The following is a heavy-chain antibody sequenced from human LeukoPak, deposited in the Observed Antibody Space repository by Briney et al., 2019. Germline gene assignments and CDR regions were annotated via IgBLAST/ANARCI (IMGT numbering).Heavy chain of an antibody. Sequence: ASVKVSCKASGYTFTDYYMHWVRQAPGQGLEWMGWFNPSSGDTTYTQKFQGRVTMTRDTSISTAYMELSRLKSDDTAVYYCARVGATSPKYYHGMDVWGQGTTVTVSS. J-gene: IGHJ6*02. CDR2: FNPSSGDT. CDR3: ARVGATSPKYYHGMDV. V-gene: IGHV1-2*02. CDR1: GYTFTDYY. D-gene: IGHD3-16*01.